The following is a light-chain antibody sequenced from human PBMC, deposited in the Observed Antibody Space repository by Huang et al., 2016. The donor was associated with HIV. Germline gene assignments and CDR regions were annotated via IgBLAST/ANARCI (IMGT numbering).Light chain of an antibody. J-gene: IGKJ4*01. CDR2: ATS. CDR1: QSVSDK. CDR3: QQYESWPPLT. Sequence: EIVMTQSPDTLSVSPGERATLSCRASQSVSDKLAWYQQKPGQAPRLLLHATSTRAAGVPARFSGSGCGTEFTLTISSLQSEDCGVYYCQQYESWPPLTFGGGTKVEIK. V-gene: IGKV3-15*01.